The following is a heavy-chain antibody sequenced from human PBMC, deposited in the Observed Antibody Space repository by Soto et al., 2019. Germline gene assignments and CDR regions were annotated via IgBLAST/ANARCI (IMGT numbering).Heavy chain of an antibody. CDR1: GFSFGSYG. V-gene: IGHV3-33*03. J-gene: IGHJ3*01. Sequence: PGGSLRLSCAASGFSFGSYGMHWVRQAPGKGLDWVAVIWYDGSNKYYAESVKGRFTISRDNSKNTLYVQMNSLTVEDTAVYYCARAQYTGSYFDACDVWGQGTMVTVS. CDR2: IWYDGSNK. D-gene: IGHD1-26*01. CDR3: ARAQYTGSYFDACDV.